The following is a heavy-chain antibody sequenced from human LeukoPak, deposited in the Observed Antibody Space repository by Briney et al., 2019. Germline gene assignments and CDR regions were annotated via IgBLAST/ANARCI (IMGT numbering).Heavy chain of an antibody. CDR3: ARRRGSYSDDY. Sequence: GSLRLSCAASGFTFSSYDMHWVRQATGKGLEWVSAIGTAGDTYYPGSVKGRFTISRENAKNSLYLQMNSLRAEDTAVYYCARRRGSYSDDYWGQGTLVTVSS. CDR2: IGTAGDT. V-gene: IGHV3-13*01. J-gene: IGHJ4*02. CDR1: GFTFSSYD. D-gene: IGHD1-26*01.